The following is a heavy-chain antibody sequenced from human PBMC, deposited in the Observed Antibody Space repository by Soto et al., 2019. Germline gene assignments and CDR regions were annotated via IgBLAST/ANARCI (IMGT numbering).Heavy chain of an antibody. CDR3: ARDEGYYDSSALHAFDI. CDR1: GFTFSSYW. CDR2: INSDGSST. J-gene: IGHJ3*02. Sequence: PGGSLRLSCAASGFTFSSYWMHWVRQAPGKGLVWVSRINSDGSSTSYADSVKGRFTISRDNAKNTLYLQMNSLRAEDTAVYYCARDEGYYDSSALHAFDIWGQGTMVTVAS. D-gene: IGHD3-22*01. V-gene: IGHV3-74*01.